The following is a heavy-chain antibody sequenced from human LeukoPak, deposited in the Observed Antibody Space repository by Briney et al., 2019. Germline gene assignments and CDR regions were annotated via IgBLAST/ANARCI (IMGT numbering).Heavy chain of an antibody. CDR1: GGSISSYY. CDR2: IYTSGST. J-gene: IGHJ3*02. V-gene: IGHV4-4*07. D-gene: IGHD3-10*01. Sequence: SETLSLTCTVSGGSISSYYWSWIRQPAGKGLEWIGRIYTSGSTNYNPSLKSRVTMSVDTSKNQFSLKLSSVTAADTAVYYCARDRVSGLGHAFDIWGQGTMVTVSS. CDR3: ARDRVSGLGHAFDI.